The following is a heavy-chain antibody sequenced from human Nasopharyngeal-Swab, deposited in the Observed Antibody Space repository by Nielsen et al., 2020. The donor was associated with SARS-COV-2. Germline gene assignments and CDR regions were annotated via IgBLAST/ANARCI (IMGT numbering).Heavy chain of an antibody. Sequence: RQAAGKGLEWIGSIYYSGSTYYNPSLKSRVTISVDTSKNQFSLKLSSVTAADTAVYYCARHEGHEDYFDYWGQGTLVTVSS. V-gene: IGHV4-39*01. CDR2: IYYSGST. CDR3: ARHEGHEDYFDY. J-gene: IGHJ4*02.